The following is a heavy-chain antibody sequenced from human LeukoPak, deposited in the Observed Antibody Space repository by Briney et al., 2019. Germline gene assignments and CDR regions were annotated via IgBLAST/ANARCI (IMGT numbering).Heavy chain of an antibody. CDR1: GYTFTSYS. Sequence: ASVKVSCKASGYTFTSYSISWVRQAPGQGLEWMGWISAYNGNTNYAQKLQGRVTMTTDTSTSTAYTELRSLRSDDTAVYYCARVGGYCSGGSCYFLYYYYYGMDVWGQGTTVTVSS. CDR2: ISAYNGNT. V-gene: IGHV1-18*01. J-gene: IGHJ6*02. CDR3: ARVGGYCSGGSCYFLYYYYYGMDV. D-gene: IGHD2-15*01.